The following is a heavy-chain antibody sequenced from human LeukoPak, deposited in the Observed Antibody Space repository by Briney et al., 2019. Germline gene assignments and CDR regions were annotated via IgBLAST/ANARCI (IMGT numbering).Heavy chain of an antibody. CDR3: AADYGGNSGYYGMDV. J-gene: IGHJ6*02. V-gene: IGHV1-58*02. CDR1: GFTFTSSA. Sequence: TSVKVSCKASGFTFTSSAMQWVRQARGQRLEWIGWIVVGSGNTNYAQKFQERVTITRDMSTSTAYMELSSLRSEDTAVYYCAADYGGNSGYYGMDVWGQGTAVTVSS. CDR2: IVVGSGNT. D-gene: IGHD4-23*01.